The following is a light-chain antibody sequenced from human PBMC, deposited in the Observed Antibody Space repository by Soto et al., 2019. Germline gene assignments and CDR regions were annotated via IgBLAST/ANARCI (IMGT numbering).Light chain of an antibody. CDR2: DAS. Sequence: EIVLTQSPGTLSLSPGERATLSCRASQSVSSSSLAWYQQKRGQAPRLLIHDASSRATGIPDRFSGSGSGTDFTLTISRLEPEDFDVYYCQQYGGSPRTFGQGTKVDIK. CDR3: QQYGGSPRT. J-gene: IGKJ1*01. V-gene: IGKV3-20*01. CDR1: QSVSSSS.